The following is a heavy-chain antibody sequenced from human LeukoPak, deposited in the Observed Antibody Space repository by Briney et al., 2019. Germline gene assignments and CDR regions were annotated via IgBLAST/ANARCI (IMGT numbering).Heavy chain of an antibody. CDR3: ARSDSSSFDY. D-gene: IGHD6-13*01. CDR1: GYTFTDSY. Sequence: ASVKVSCKASGYTFTDSYIHWVRQAPGQGLEWMGGIIPIFGTANYAQKFQGRVTITADESTSTAYMELSSLRSEDTAVYYCARSDSSSFDYWGQGTLVTVSS. J-gene: IGHJ4*02. CDR2: IIPIFGTA. V-gene: IGHV1-69*13.